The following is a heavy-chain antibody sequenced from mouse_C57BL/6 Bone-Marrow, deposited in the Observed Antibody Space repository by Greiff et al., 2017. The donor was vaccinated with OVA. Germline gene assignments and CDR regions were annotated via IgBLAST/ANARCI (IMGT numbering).Heavy chain of an antibody. CDR2: IDPENGDT. CDR3: TNYGMDY. J-gene: IGHJ4*01. Sequence: EVQLQESGAELVRPGASVKLSCTASGFNIKDDYMHWVKQRPEQGLEWIGWIDPENGDTEYASKFQGKATITADTSSNTDYLQLSSLTSEDTAVYYCTNYGMDYWGQGTSVTVSS. V-gene: IGHV14-4*01. CDR1: GFNIKDDY.